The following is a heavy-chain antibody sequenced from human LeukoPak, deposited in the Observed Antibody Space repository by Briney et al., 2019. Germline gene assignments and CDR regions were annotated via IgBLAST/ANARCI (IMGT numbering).Heavy chain of an antibody. CDR3: AKTTVTSEEYFYYYMDV. CDR2: IITYNGNT. D-gene: IGHD4-17*01. J-gene: IGHJ6*03. CDR1: GYTFTSYG. V-gene: IGHV1-18*01. Sequence: ASVKVSCKTSGYTFTSYGLSWVRQAPGQGLEWMGCIITYNGNTYYSQKLQGRVTMTTDTSTSTAYMELRSLRSVDTAVYYCAKTTVTSEEYFYYYMDVWGKGTTVTVSS.